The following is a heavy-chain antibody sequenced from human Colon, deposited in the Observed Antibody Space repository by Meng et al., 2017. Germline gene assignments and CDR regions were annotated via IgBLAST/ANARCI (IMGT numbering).Heavy chain of an antibody. CDR2: INHSGST. D-gene: IGHD1-26*01. V-gene: IGHV4-34*01. J-gene: IGHJ1*01. CDR1: GGSFSGYY. CDR3: ARGRYRYSGSYSKGAEYFQH. Sequence: QGQLQQLGPGLLKPSGPLSPACAVYGGSFSGYYWSWIRQPPGKGLEWIGEINHSGSTNYNPSLKSRVTISVDTSKNQFSLKLSSVTAADTAVYYCARGRYRYSGSYSKGAEYFQHWGQGTLVTVSS.